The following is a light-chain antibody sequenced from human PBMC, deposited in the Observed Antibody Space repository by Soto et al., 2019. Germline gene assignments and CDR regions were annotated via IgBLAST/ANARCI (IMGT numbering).Light chain of an antibody. V-gene: IGKV3-20*01. CDR1: QSVSSSC. J-gene: IGKJ2*01. CDR2: GAS. CDR3: QQYGSSPGT. Sequence: EIVLTQSPGTLSLSPGERATLSCRASQSVSSSCLAWYQQKPGQAPRLLIYGASSRATDIPDRFSGSGSGTDFTLTISRLEPEDFAVYYCQQYGSSPGTFGQGTKLEIK.